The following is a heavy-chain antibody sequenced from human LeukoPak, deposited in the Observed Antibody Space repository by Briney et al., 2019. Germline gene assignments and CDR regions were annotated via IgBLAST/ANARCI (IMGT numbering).Heavy chain of an antibody. V-gene: IGHV4-34*01. CDR2: INHSGST. CDR3: ARHGNIVLEPVASKAFDI. Sequence: SETLSLTCAVYGGSFSGYYWSWIRQPPGNGLEWIGEINHSGSTNYNPSLKSRVTISVDTSKNQFSLKLSSVTAADTAVYYCARHGNIVLEPVASKAFDIWGQGTMVTVSS. J-gene: IGHJ3*02. CDR1: GGSFSGYY. D-gene: IGHD2-2*01.